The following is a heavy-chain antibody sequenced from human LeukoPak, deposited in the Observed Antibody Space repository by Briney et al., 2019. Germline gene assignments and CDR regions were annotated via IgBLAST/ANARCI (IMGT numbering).Heavy chain of an antibody. CDR2: INPNSGGT. CDR3: ARGVRVGVTQTSTPFDY. D-gene: IGHD1-26*01. Sequence: GVSVKVSCKASGYTFTGYYMHWVRQAPGQGLEWMGWINPNSGGTNYAQKFQGRVTMTRDTSISTAYMELSRLRSDDTAVYYCARGVRVGVTQTSTPFDYWGQGTLVTVSS. V-gene: IGHV1-2*02. CDR1: GYTFTGYY. J-gene: IGHJ4*02.